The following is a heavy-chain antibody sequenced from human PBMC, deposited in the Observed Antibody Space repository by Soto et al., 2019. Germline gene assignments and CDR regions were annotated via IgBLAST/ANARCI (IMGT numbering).Heavy chain of an antibody. CDR2: IYWNDDR. CDR3: ALTYGVEFHY. Sequence: QISLKESGPTLVKPTQTLTLTCTFSGFSLSTSGVGVGWIRQPPGKALEWLAVIYWNDDRRYSPSLKSRPIITKDTSKNQVVLTMTNMDPVDTATYYCALTYGVEFHYWGQGTLVTVSS. V-gene: IGHV2-5*01. J-gene: IGHJ4*02. CDR1: GFSLSTSGVG. D-gene: IGHD2-8*01.